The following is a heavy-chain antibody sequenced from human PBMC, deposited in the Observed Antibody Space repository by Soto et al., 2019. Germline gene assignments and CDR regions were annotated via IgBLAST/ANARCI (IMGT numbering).Heavy chain of an antibody. CDR2: ISAYNGNT. D-gene: IGHD6-19*01. CDR3: AKAHISGWPDAFDI. CDR1: GYTFTSYG. J-gene: IGHJ3*02. Sequence: ASVKVSCKASGYTFTSYGISWVRQAPGQGLEWMGWISAYNGNTNYAQKLQGRVTMTTDTSISTAYLQWSSLKASDTAMYYCAKAHISGWPDAFDIWGQGTMVTVSS. V-gene: IGHV1-18*01.